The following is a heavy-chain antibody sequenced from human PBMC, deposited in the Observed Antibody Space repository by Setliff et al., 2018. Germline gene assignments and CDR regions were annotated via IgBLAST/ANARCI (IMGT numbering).Heavy chain of an antibody. D-gene: IGHD6-13*01. CDR1: GGSISSSSYH. CDR3: ARQQQLVIGSTAYYYYGMDV. Sequence: PSETLSLPCTVSGGSISSSSYHWGWTRQPPGKGLEGIGSIYYSGSTYYNPSLKSRVTISVDTSKNQFSRKLGSVTAADTAVYYCARQQQLVIGSTAYYYYGMDVWGQGTTVTVS. CDR2: IYYSGST. V-gene: IGHV4-39*07. J-gene: IGHJ6*02.